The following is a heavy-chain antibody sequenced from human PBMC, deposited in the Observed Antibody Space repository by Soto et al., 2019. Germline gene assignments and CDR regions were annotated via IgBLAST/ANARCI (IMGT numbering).Heavy chain of an antibody. CDR3: ARPLRDRNFYHGLAV. Sequence: ASVKVSCKASDYTFTGYYLHWVRQAPGQGLEWMGWMNPNSGDTHYPQKFQGRVTMTRDTSISTAYMELSGLRSDDTAVYYCARPLRDRNFYHGLAVWGQGTTVTVSS. V-gene: IGHV1-2*02. CDR2: MNPNSGDT. D-gene: IGHD3-22*01. J-gene: IGHJ6*02. CDR1: DYTFTGYY.